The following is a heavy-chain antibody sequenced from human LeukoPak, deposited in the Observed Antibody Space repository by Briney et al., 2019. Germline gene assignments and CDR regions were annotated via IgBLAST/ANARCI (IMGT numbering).Heavy chain of an antibody. Sequence: SETLSLTCAVSGYSISSGYYWSWIRQPAGKGLEWIGRVYTSGSTHYNPSLKSRVTMSVDTSKNQFSLKLSSVTAADTAVYYCARLITGTTTAFDIWGQGTMVTVSS. CDR1: GYSISSGYY. V-gene: IGHV4-4*07. CDR3: ARLITGTTTAFDI. J-gene: IGHJ3*02. D-gene: IGHD1-7*01. CDR2: VYTSGST.